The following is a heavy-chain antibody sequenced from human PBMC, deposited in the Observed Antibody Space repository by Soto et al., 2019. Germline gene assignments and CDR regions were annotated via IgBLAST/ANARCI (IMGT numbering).Heavy chain of an antibody. CDR2: IYYTGST. V-gene: IGHV4-39*07. CDR3: AREFSNSPEAFDS. CDR1: GGSISSSSYY. D-gene: IGHD6-6*01. Sequence: QLQLQESGPGLVKPSETLSLTCTVSGGSISSSSYYWGWIRQPPGKGLEWIGSIYYTGSTSYNPSLKSRVTISIDTSRNQFSLKLSSVTAADTAVYYCAREFSNSPEAFDSWGQGSLVTVSS. J-gene: IGHJ4*02.